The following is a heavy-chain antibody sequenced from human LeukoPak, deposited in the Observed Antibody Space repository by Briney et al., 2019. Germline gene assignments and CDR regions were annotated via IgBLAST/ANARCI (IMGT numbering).Heavy chain of an antibody. D-gene: IGHD5-18*01. V-gene: IGHV4-34*01. CDR2: INHSGST. CDR1: GGSFSGYY. CDR3: ARDCGYSYGLYYYYGMDV. Sequence: SGTLSLTCAVYGGSFSGYYWSWIRQPPGKGLEWIGEINHSGSTNYNPSLKSRVTISVDTSKNQFSLKLSSVTAADTAVYYCARDCGYSYGLYYYYGMDVWGQGTTVTVSS. J-gene: IGHJ6*02.